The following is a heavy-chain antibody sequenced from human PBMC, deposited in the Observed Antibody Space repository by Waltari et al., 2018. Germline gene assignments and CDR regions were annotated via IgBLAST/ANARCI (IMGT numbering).Heavy chain of an antibody. CDR1: GYSISSGYY. CDR2: IYHSGST. D-gene: IGHD3-3*01. J-gene: IGHJ4*02. CDR3: ASDFWSSSLGSEYDY. Sequence: QVQLQESGPGLVKPSETLSLTCAVSGYSISSGYYWGWIRQPPGKGLEWIGGIYHSGSTYYNPSLKSRVTISVDTSKNQFSLKLSSVTAADTAVYYCASDFWSSSLGSEYDYWGQGTLVTVSS. V-gene: IGHV4-38-2*01.